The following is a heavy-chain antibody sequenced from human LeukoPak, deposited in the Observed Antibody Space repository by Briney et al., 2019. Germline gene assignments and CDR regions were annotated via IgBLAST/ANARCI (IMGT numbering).Heavy chain of an antibody. D-gene: IGHD6-13*01. CDR3: ARLTSSWYQDWYFDL. CDR2: IYTSGST. Sequence: SETLSLTCIVSGGSISTSDNYWGWIRQPAGKGLEWIGRIYTSGSTKYNPSLKSRVTMSLDTSKKQFSLKLSSVTATDTAVYYCARLTSSWYQDWYFDLWGRGTLVTVSS. CDR1: GGSISTSDNY. V-gene: IGHV4-61*02. J-gene: IGHJ2*01.